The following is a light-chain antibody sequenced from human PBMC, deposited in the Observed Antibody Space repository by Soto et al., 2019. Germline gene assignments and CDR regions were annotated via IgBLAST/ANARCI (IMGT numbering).Light chain of an antibody. Sequence: QSVLTQPASVSGSPGQSITISRTGTSSDVGGYNYVSWSQQHPGKAPQLMIYEVSNRPSGVSNRFSGSKSGNTASLTISGLQAEDEADYYCSSYTSSSTYVFGTGTKLTVL. V-gene: IGLV2-14*01. J-gene: IGLJ1*01. CDR3: SSYTSSSTYV. CDR2: EVS. CDR1: SSDVGGYNY.